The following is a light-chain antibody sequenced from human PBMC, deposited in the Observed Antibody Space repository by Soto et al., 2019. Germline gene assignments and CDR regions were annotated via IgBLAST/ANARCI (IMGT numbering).Light chain of an antibody. J-gene: IGKJ5*01. CDR2: GAS. CDR1: QSVTSN. CDR3: QQYNNWPPIT. Sequence: EILMTQSPATLSLSPGDISTLCCRSSQSVTSNLAWYQQKPGQAPRLLIYGASTRATGIPARFSGSGSGTEFTLTISGLQSEDFAVYYCQQYNNWPPITFGQGTRLEIK. V-gene: IGKV3D-15*01.